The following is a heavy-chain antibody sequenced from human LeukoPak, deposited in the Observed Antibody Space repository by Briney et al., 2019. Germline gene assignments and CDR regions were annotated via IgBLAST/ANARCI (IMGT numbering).Heavy chain of an antibody. CDR3: ARTTSAAAGTWFDP. J-gene: IGHJ5*02. CDR2: VFASGNT. V-gene: IGHV4-39*07. CDR1: GDSITTGPYY. D-gene: IGHD6-13*01. Sequence: PSETLSLTCPVSGDSITTGPYYWAWIRQPPGKGLEWIGSVFASGNTYYSPSLESRVTIPIDTSKNQFSLKLTSVTAADTAVYYCARTTSAAAGTWFDPWGQGTLVTVSS.